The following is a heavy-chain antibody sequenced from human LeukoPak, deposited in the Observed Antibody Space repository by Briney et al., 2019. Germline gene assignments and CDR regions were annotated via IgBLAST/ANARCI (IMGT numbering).Heavy chain of an antibody. J-gene: IGHJ4*02. CDR1: GYTFTGYY. CDR2: INPNSGGT. CDR3: ARNYYDSTSFDY. Sequence: ASVRVSCKASGYTFTGYYMHWVRQAPGQGLEWMGWINPNSGGTNCAQKFQGRVTMTRDTSISTAYMELSRLRSDDTAVYYCARNYYDSTSFDYWGQGTLVTVSS. V-gene: IGHV1-2*02. D-gene: IGHD3-22*01.